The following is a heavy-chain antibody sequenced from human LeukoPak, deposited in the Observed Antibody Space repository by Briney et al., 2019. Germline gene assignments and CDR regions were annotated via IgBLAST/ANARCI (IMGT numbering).Heavy chain of an antibody. V-gene: IGHV1-2*02. J-gene: IGHJ5*02. Sequence: GASVKVSCKASGYTFTGYYMHWVRQAPGQGLEWMGWINPNSGGTNYAQKFQGRVTMTRDTSISTAYMELRSLRSDDTAVYYCARELGYGDYVGWFDPWGQGTLVTVSS. CDR1: GYTFTGYY. CDR3: ARELGYGDYVGWFDP. D-gene: IGHD4-17*01. CDR2: INPNSGGT.